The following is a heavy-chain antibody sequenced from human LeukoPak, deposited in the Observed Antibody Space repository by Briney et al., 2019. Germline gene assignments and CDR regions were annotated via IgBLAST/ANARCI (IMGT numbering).Heavy chain of an antibody. CDR1: GFSLSSYA. CDR3: AKDPRRYSRTGGYFDY. V-gene: IGHV3-30*18. D-gene: IGHD6-13*01. Sequence: GGSLRLSCAASGFSLSSYAMSWVRQAPGKGLEWVAVISYDGSDKYYADSVKGRFTISRDNSKNTLYLQMNSLRAVDTAVYYCAKDPRRYSRTGGYFDYWGQGTLVTVSS. J-gene: IGHJ4*02. CDR2: ISYDGSDK.